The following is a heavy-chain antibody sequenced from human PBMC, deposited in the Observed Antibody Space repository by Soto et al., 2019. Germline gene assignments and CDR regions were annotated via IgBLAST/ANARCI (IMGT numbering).Heavy chain of an antibody. CDR2: IRSKAYGGTT. J-gene: IGHJ6*02. V-gene: IGHV3-49*05. CDR1: GFTFGDYA. CDR3: TRDHGCSGGSCYAGYYYYYGMDV. Sequence: EVQLVESGGGLVKPGRSLRLSCTASGFTFGDYAMSWFRQAPGKGLEWVGFIRSKAYGGTTEYAASVKGRFTISRDDSKSIAYLQMNSLKTEDTAVYYCTRDHGCSGGSCYAGYYYYYGMDVWGQGTTVTVSS. D-gene: IGHD2-15*01.